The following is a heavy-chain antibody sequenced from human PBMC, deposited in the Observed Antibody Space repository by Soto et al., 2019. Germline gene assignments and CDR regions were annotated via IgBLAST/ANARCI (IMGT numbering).Heavy chain of an antibody. V-gene: IGHV2-5*02. J-gene: IGHJ4*02. D-gene: IGHD2-2*01. CDR1: GFSITGNGEG. Sequence: QIALKESGPTLVKPTQTITLTCTFSGFSITGNGEGVGWIRQPPGKALEWLALIYWADDKRYSPSLRNRLTITLDNSKDQVILTMTDMGPADTATYYCAHGYVQLLATFHYFDSWGQGTQVTVSS. CDR3: AHGYVQLLATFHYFDS. CDR2: IYWADDK.